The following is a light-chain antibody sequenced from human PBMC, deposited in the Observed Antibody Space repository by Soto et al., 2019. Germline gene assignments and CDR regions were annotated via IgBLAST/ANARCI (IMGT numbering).Light chain of an antibody. CDR2: EVN. V-gene: IGLV2-23*02. CDR3: CSYAGRSNVV. CDR1: SGDVCTYNL. J-gene: IGLJ2*01. Sequence: QSALTQPASVSGSPGQSITISCTGTSGDVCTYNLVSWYQQHPGRAPKLIIFEVNKRPSGVSNRLSGSKSGNTASLAISGLQADDEADYHCCSYAGRSNVVCGGGTKLTVL.